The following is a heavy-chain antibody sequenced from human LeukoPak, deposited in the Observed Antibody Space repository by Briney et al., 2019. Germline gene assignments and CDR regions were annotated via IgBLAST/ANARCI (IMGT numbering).Heavy chain of an antibody. CDR2: INPNSGGT. Sequence: ASVKVSCKASGYTFTDYYMHWVRQAPGQGLEWMGWINPNSGGTNYARKFQGRVTMTRDTSISTAYMELSRLRSDDTAVYYCARDYYGSINYYYYYYMDVWGKGTTVTVSS. D-gene: IGHD3-10*01. V-gene: IGHV1-2*02. CDR3: ARDYYGSINYYYYYYMDV. J-gene: IGHJ6*03. CDR1: GYTFTDYY.